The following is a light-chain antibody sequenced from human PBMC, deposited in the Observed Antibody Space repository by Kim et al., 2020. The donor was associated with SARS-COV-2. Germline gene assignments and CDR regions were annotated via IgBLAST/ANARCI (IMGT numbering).Light chain of an antibody. CDR3: QVWDSGSDWV. Sequence: APGETARITCGGDNIGSKGVHWYQQKPGQAPVLVIFYDGDRPSGIPERFSGSNSGNTATLTISRVEAGDEADYFCQVWDSGSDWVFGGGTQLTVL. V-gene: IGLV3-21*01. CDR1: NIGSKG. CDR2: YDG. J-gene: IGLJ3*02.